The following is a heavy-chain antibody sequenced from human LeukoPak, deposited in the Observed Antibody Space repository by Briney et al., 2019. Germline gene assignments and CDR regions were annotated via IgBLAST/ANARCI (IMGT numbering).Heavy chain of an antibody. CDR2: IRNDGSIQ. J-gene: IGHJ4*02. CDR1: GFNFNRFG. V-gene: IGHV3-30*02. D-gene: IGHD1/OR15-1a*01. CDR3: VKEETGTFPGAY. Sequence: PGGSLRLSCAASGFNFNRFGMHWVRQAPGKGLEWAAHIRNDGSIQAYAASVKGRFTISRDNFKNTLYLQMIGLRDEDTALYYCVKEETGTFPGAYWGQGTLVTVSS.